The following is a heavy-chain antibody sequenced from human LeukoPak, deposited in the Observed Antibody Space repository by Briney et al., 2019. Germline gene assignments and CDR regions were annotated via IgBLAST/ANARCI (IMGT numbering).Heavy chain of an antibody. D-gene: IGHD5-12*01. CDR2: ISYNGDNK. CDR1: GFTFNNYA. Sequence: GMSLRLSCAASGFTFNNYALHWVRQAPGKGLEWVAGISYNGDNKHYANSVKGRFTVSRDNSKYTLYLDMDSLKVDDTALYYCARGRGYTGYDPADSWGQGTQVAVSS. V-gene: IGHV3-30-3*01. CDR3: ARGRGYTGYDPADS. J-gene: IGHJ4*02.